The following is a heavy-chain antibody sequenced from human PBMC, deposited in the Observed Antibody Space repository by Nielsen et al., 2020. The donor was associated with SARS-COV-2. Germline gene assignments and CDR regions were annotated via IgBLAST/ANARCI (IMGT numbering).Heavy chain of an antibody. D-gene: IGHD1-26*01. CDR1: GYTFTDYY. CDR2: ISPNSGGT. V-gene: IGHV1-2*06. Sequence: ASVKVSCKASGYTFTDYYMHWVRQAPGQGLEWMGRISPNSGGTSYAQKFQGRVTMTRDTSITTAYMEVSRLQFDDTAVYYCARELGSGMDVWGQGTTVTVSS. CDR3: ARELGSGMDV. J-gene: IGHJ6*02.